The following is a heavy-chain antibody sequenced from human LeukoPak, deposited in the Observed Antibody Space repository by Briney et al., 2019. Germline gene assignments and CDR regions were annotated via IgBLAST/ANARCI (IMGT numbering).Heavy chain of an antibody. D-gene: IGHD6-13*01. J-gene: IGHJ5*02. CDR1: GYTFTSYG. CDR3: ARIVRQQPVHWFDP. V-gene: IGHV1-18*01. CDR2: ISAYNGNT. Sequence: ASVKASCKASGYTFTSYGISWVRQAPGQGLEWMGWISAYNGNTNYAQKLQGRVTMTTDTSTSTAYMELRSLRSDDTAVYYCARIVRQQPVHWFDPWGQGTLVTVSS.